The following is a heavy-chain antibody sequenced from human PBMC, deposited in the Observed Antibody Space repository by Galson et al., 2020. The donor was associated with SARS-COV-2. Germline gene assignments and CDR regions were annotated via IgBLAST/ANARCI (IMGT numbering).Heavy chain of an antibody. J-gene: IGHJ4*02. CDR3: ARHTFSRDYGDYLDGDY. CDR1: GFTLSGST. Sequence: TGGSLRLSCAVSGFTLSGSTIQWVRKASGKGLEWIGRIRSESSSSATAYAASVKGRFTISRDDSTNTAYLQMNSLKTEDTAVYYCARHTFSRDYGDYLDGDYWGQGTLVTVSS. CDR2: IRSESSSSAT. D-gene: IGHD4-17*01. V-gene: IGHV3-73*01.